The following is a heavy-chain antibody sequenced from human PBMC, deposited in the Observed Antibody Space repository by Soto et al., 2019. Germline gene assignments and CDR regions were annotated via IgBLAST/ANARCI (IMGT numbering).Heavy chain of an antibody. CDR2: IDWDDDK. CDR3: ARVSYYGSGSYPDY. D-gene: IGHD3-10*01. Sequence: SGPTLVNPTQTLTLTCTFSGFSLSTSGMCVSWIRQPPGKALEWLALIDWDDDKYYSTSLKTTLTISKDTSKNQVVLTMTNMDPVDTATYYCARVSYYGSGSYPDYWGQGTLVTVSS. J-gene: IGHJ4*02. CDR1: GFSLSTSGMC. V-gene: IGHV2-70*01.